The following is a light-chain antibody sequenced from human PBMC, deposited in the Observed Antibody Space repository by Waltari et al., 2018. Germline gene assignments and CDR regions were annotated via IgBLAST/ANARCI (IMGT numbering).Light chain of an antibody. V-gene: IGLV3-25*03. CDR2: KDT. J-gene: IGLJ2*01. CDR3: QSADSSGAYVV. CDR1: VLPNQY. Sequence: SFELTQPPSVSVSPGQTARIPCSGDVLPNQYAHWYQHRPGQAPLLIIYKDTERPSGIPERFSGSSSGTTVTLTISGVLAEDEADYHCQSADSSGAYVVFGGGTKLTVL.